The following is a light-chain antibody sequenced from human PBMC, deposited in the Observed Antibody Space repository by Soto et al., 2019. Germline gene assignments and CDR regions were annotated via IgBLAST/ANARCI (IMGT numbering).Light chain of an antibody. CDR3: LQDSTYPRT. CDR2: AAS. CDR1: QGIRSE. J-gene: IGKJ1*01. V-gene: IGKV1-6*01. Sequence: AIQMTQSPSSLSASVGDRVTITCRASQGIRSELAWYQKKSGEAPKLLIYAASSLQSGVPSRFSGSGSGSDFTLTISGLQLEDFATYYCLQDSTYPRTFGQGTSV.